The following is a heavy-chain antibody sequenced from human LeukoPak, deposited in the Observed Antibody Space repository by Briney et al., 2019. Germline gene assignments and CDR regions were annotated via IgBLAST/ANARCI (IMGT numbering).Heavy chain of an antibody. J-gene: IGHJ4*02. D-gene: IGHD1/OR15-1a*01. V-gene: IGHV4-59*01. CDR1: GGSIATYY. Sequence: SETLSLTCTVSGGSIATYYWSWIRQPPGKGLEWIGYIYYNGHTDYNPSLKSRVTISVHTSKNQFSLKLSSVTAADTAVYYCARDRHWTNDWVFDYWGQGTLVTVS. CDR2: IYYNGHT. CDR3: ARDRHWTNDWVFDY.